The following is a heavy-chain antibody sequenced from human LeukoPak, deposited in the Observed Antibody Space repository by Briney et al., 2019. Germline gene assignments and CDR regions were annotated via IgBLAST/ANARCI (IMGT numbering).Heavy chain of an antibody. D-gene: IGHD6-25*01. CDR3: AAAALYSAFDI. CDR2: IIPILGIA. J-gene: IGHJ3*02. V-gene: IGHV1-69*02. Sequence: ASVKVSCKASGYTFTGYYMHWVRQAPGQGLEWMGRIIPILGIANYAQKFQGRVTITADKSTSTAYMELSSLRSEDTAVYYCAAAALYSAFDIWGQGTMVTVSS. CDR1: GYTFTGYY.